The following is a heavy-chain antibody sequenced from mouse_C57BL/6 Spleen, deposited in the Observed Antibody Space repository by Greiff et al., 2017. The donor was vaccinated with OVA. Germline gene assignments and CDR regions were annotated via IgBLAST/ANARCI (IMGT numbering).Heavy chain of an antibody. Sequence: EVKLMESGGGLVKPGGSLKLSCAASGFTFSDYGMHWVRQAPEKGLEWVAYISSGSSTIYYADTVKGRFTISRDNAKNTLFLQMTSLRSEDTAMYYCARGGYDYPYYYAMDYWGQGTSVTVSS. D-gene: IGHD2-4*01. V-gene: IGHV5-17*01. CDR3: ARGGYDYPYYYAMDY. J-gene: IGHJ4*01. CDR1: GFTFSDYG. CDR2: ISSGSSTI.